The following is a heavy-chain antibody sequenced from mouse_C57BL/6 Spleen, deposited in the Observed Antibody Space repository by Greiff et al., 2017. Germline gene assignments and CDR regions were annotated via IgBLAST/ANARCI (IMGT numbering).Heavy chain of an antibody. J-gene: IGHJ3*01. V-gene: IGHV1-15*01. Sequence: VQLQQSGAELVRPGASVTLSCKASGYTFTDYEMHWVKQTPVHGLEWIGAIDPETGGTAYNQKFKGKAIVTADKSSSTAYMELRSLTSEDSAVYYGTRDDYDRVAYWGEGTLGTVSA. D-gene: IGHD2-4*01. CDR3: TRDDYDRVAY. CDR2: IDPETGGT. CDR1: GYTFTDYE.